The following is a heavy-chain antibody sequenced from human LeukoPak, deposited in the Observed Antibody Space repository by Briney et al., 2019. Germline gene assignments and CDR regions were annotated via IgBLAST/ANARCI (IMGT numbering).Heavy chain of an antibody. CDR1: GFTFSSYS. Sequence: GGSLRLSCAASGFTFSSYSMNWVRQAPGKGLEWVSSISSSSSYIYYADSVKGRFTISRDNAKNSLYLQMNSLRAEDTAVYYCARSGTVTTYFYYYYYMDVWGKGTTVTVSS. V-gene: IGHV3-21*01. CDR2: ISSSSSYI. J-gene: IGHJ6*03. CDR3: ARSGTVTTYFYYYYYMDV. D-gene: IGHD4-11*01.